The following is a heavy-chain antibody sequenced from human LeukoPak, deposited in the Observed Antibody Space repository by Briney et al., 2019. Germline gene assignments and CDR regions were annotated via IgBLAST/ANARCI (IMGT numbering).Heavy chain of an antibody. V-gene: IGHV1-69*05. Sequence: ASVKVSCKASGYTFTGYYMHWVRQAPGQGLEWMGGIIPIFGTANYAQKFQGRVTITTDESTSTAYMELSSLRSEDTAVYYCARERMGKQQLLHAFDIWGQGTMVTVSS. D-gene: IGHD6-13*01. J-gene: IGHJ3*02. CDR2: IIPIFGTA. CDR1: GYTFTGYY. CDR3: ARERMGKQQLLHAFDI.